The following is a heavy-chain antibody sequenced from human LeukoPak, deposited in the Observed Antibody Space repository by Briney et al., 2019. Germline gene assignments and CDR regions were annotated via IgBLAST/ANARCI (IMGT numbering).Heavy chain of an antibody. CDR3: ARDLEDSSPFGAFDM. CDR2: IWYDGSSK. D-gene: IGHD3-22*01. V-gene: IGHV3-33*01. Sequence: PGGSLRLSCAASGFTFSSYGIHWVRQAPGKGLEWVAVIWYDGSSKYYADSVKGRLTISRDNSKNTLYLQMNSLRAEDTAVYYCARDLEDSSPFGAFDMWGQGTMVTVSS. J-gene: IGHJ3*02. CDR1: GFTFSSYG.